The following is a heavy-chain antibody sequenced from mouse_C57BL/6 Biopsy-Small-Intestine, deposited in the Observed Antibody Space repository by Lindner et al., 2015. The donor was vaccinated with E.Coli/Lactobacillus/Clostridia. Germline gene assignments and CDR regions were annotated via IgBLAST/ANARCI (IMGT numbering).Heavy chain of an antibody. J-gene: IGHJ3*01. CDR3: AVGWAVPYFED. Sequence: SVKVSCKASGYTFTGYYIHWVRQAPGQGLEWMGGIIPIFGTANYAQKFQGRVTITADESTSTAYMELSSLRSEDTAVYYCAVGWAVPYFEDWGQGTLVTVS. CDR2: IIPIFGTA. CDR1: GYTFTGYY. V-gene: IGHV1-53*01. D-gene: IGHD5-1*01.